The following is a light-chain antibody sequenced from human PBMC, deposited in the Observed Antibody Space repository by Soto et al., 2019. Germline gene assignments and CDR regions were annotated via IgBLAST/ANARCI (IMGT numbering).Light chain of an antibody. Sequence: EIVLTQSPATLSLSPGERATLSCRASQSVSTYLAWYQQKPGQAPRLLIYDASSRATGIPVRFSGSGSGTEFTLTISSLGPEDVAVYSCQQRSNWPVTFGQGTRVEIK. V-gene: IGKV3-11*01. CDR1: QSVSTY. CDR2: DAS. J-gene: IGKJ1*01. CDR3: QQRSNWPVT.